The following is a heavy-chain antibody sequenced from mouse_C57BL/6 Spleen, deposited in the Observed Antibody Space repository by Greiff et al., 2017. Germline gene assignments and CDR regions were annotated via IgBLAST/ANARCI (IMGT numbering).Heavy chain of an antibody. CDR1: GYSFTDYN. V-gene: IGHV1-39*01. CDR3: ARGHYYGSSQPHWYFDV. J-gene: IGHJ1*03. D-gene: IGHD1-1*01. CDR2: INPNYGTT. Sequence: EVKLMESGPELVKPGASVKISCKASGYSFTDYNMNWVKQSNGKSLEWIGVINPNYGTTSYNQKFKGKATLTVDQSSSTAYMQLNSLTSEDSAVDYCARGHYYGSSQPHWYFDVWGTGTTVTVSS.